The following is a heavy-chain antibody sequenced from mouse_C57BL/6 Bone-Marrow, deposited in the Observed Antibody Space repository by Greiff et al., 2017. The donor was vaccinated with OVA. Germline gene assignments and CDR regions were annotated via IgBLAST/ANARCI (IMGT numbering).Heavy chain of an antibody. CDR2: IDPETSGT. Sequence: QVQLQQSGAELVRPGASVTLSCKASGYTFTDYEMHWVKQTPVHGLEWIGAIDPETSGTAYNQKFKGKAILTADKSSSTAYMELRSLTSEDSAVYYCTSYYGNYDAYWGQGTLVTVSA. CDR1: GYTFTDYE. CDR3: TSYYGNYDAY. J-gene: IGHJ3*01. D-gene: IGHD2-1*01. V-gene: IGHV1-15*01.